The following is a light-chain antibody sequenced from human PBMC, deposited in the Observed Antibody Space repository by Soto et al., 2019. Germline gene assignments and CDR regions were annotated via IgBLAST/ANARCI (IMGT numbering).Light chain of an antibody. CDR2: AAS. J-gene: IGKJ5*01. Sequence: DIEMTQSPPSVSASVGERVTITCRASQGISSWLAWYQQKPGEAPKLLIYAASSLQSGVPSRFSGSGSGTDFTLTISSLQPEESATYYCQQGSSFPSITFGQGTRLEIK. V-gene: IGKV1-12*02. CDR1: QGISSW. CDR3: QQGSSFPSIT.